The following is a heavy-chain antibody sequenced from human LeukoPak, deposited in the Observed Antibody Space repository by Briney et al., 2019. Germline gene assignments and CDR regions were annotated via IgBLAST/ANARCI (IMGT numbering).Heavy chain of an antibody. Sequence: SETLSLTCTVSGDSVSRSTYSWGWIRQPPGKGLEWIGAIYYSETTYYNPSLKSRVTISVDSSKNQFSLKVTSVTATDTAVYYCARQGDSNGYSTLDYWGQGILVTVSS. V-gene: IGHV4-39*01. D-gene: IGHD3-22*01. CDR1: GDSVSRSTYS. J-gene: IGHJ4*02. CDR3: ARQGDSNGYSTLDY. CDR2: IYYSETT.